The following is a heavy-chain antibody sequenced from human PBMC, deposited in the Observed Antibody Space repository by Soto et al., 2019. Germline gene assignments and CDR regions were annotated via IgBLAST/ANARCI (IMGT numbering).Heavy chain of an antibody. CDR2: IYYIGST. CDR3: AKVIVLVPAASYGMDV. V-gene: IGHV4-59*01. D-gene: IGHD2-2*01. CDR1: GGSISDYY. Sequence: PSETLSLTCTVSGGSISDYYWGWIRQPPGKGLEWIGYIYYIGSTNYNPSLKSRVTMSVDTSKNQFSLKLMFVTAADTAVYYCAKVIVLVPAASYGMDVWGLGTTVTVSS. J-gene: IGHJ6*02.